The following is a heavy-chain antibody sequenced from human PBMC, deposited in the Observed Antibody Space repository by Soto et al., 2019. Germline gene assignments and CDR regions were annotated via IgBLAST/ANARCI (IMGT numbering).Heavy chain of an antibody. CDR3: ARGGAGFHNWLDP. J-gene: IGHJ5*02. V-gene: IGHV4-31*03. CDR2: IYYSGST. Sequence: SETLSLTCTVSGGSISSGGYYWSWIRQHPGKGLEWIGYIYYSGSTYYNPSLKSRVTISVDTSKNQFSLKLSSVTAADTAVYYGARGGAGFHNWLDPWGQGTLVTVSS. CDR1: GGSISSGGYY. D-gene: IGHD6-19*01.